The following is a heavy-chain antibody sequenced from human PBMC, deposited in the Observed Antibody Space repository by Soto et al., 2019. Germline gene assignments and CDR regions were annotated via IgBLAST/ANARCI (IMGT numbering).Heavy chain of an antibody. D-gene: IGHD3-10*01. CDR3: AKDPVTMVRGVDDAFDI. V-gene: IGHV3-23*01. J-gene: IGHJ3*02. CDR1: GFTFSSYA. Sequence: GSLRLSCAASGFTFSSYAMSWVRQAPGKGLEWVSAISGSGGSTYYADSVKGRFTISRDNSKNTLYLQMNSLRAEDTAVYYCAKDPVTMVRGVDDAFDIWGQGTMVTVSS. CDR2: ISGSGGST.